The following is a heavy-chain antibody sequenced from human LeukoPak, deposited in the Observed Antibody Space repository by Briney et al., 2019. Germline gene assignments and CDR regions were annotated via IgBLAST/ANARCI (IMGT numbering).Heavy chain of an antibody. CDR1: GDTSPTYG. CDR3: ARDGILLWFGDPSGGWFDP. J-gene: IGHJ5*02. V-gene: IGHV1-2*02. CDR2: INHNSGGT. Sequence: ASVKVSCKASGDTSPTYGISWVRQAPGQGLEWMGWINHNSGGTNYAQKFQGRVTMTRDTSISTAYMELSRLRSDDTAVYSCARDGILLWFGDPSGGWFDPWGQGTLVTVSS. D-gene: IGHD3-10*01.